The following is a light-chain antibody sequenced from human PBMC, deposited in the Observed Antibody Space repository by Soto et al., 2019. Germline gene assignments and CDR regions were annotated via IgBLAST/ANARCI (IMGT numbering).Light chain of an antibody. CDR2: DTS. CDR1: QGIGDT. Sequence: EVVMSQSPATLYVSPGEGATLSCRASQGIGDTLAWYQHKPGQAPRLLIYDTSTRATGVPTRFSGSRSGAEFTLTINSLQSEDFAVYYCQPYNNWPLTFGGGTKVDIK. J-gene: IGKJ4*01. CDR3: QPYNNWPLT. V-gene: IGKV3-15*01.